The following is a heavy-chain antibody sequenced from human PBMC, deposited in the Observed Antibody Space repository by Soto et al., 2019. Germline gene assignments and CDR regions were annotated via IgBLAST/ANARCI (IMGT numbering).Heavy chain of an antibody. CDR3: ARAPILVSVTLHENYFDS. J-gene: IGHJ4*02. CDR1: GGTFRNSG. CDR2: IIPIFNTT. Sequence: QLHLVQSGAEVKKPGSSLKVSCKASGGTFRNSGISWVRQAPGQGLEWMGGIIPIFNTTNYAQKLQGRITIIADESTNTVYMELSNLRSADTGVYYWARAPILVSVTLHENYFDSWGQGTLVTVSS. V-gene: IGHV1-69*01. D-gene: IGHD2-21*02.